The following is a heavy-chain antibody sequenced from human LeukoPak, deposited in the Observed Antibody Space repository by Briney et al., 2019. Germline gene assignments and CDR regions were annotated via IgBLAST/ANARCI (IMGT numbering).Heavy chain of an antibody. Sequence: PGGSLRLSCAASGFTFSSYWMHWVRQGPGKGLVWVSRINTDGSITSYADSVKGRFTISRDNAKNTLYLQMNSLRAEDTAVYYCARIGYYYDSSGYFGAFDIWGQGTMVTVSS. CDR3: ARIGYYYDSSGYFGAFDI. D-gene: IGHD3-22*01. CDR2: INTDGSIT. J-gene: IGHJ3*02. V-gene: IGHV3-74*01. CDR1: GFTFSSYW.